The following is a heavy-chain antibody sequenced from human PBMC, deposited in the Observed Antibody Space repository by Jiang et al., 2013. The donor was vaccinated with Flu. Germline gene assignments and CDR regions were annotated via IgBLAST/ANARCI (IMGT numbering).Heavy chain of an antibody. V-gene: IGHV6-1*01. CDR1: GTVSLATMLL. D-gene: IGHD6-19*01. CDR2: TYYRSKWYS. Sequence: AISGTVSLATMLLGTGSGSPIESLEWLGRTYYRSKWYSDYAIFVKSRITINPDTSKNQFSLQLNSVTPEDAAVYFCARDFRAVAGTGYDYYGMDVWGQGTTVTVSS. J-gene: IGHJ6*02. CDR3: ARDFRAVAGTGYDYYGMDV.